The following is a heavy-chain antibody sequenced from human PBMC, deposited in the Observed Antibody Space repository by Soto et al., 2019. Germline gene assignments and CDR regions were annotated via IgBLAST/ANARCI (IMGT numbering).Heavy chain of an antibody. V-gene: IGHV3-7*01. J-gene: IGHJ6*02. CDR2: IKGDGSEK. Sequence: VGSLSLSGEASGFTFSDFWMSWVRHAPGKGLEWVGNIKGDGSEKRYVDSVRGRFTISRDNAKNSVYLQMNSLRADDTALYYCGRDEVRNGVGVWGQGTTVTVSS. CDR3: GRDEVRNGVGV. CDR1: GFTFSDFW.